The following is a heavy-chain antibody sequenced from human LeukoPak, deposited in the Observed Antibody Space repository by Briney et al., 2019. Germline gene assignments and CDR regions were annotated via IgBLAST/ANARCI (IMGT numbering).Heavy chain of an antibody. CDR3: ARDFPYSNSPDAFDM. V-gene: IGHV3-21*06. D-gene: IGHD6-13*01. Sequence: PGGSLRLSCIGSGFTFSTYSMNWVRQAPGKGLEWVSFIGGDSAYRYYADSMKGRFTVSRDNAKNSLYLQINSLRAEDTAVYYCARDFPYSNSPDAFDMWGQGTMVTVSS. CDR1: GFTFSTYS. CDR2: IGGDSAYR. J-gene: IGHJ3*02.